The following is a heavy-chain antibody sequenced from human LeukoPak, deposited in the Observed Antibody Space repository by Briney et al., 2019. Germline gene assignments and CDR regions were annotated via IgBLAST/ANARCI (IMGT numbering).Heavy chain of an antibody. CDR3: AKEYSSGLYFDS. V-gene: IGHV3-23*01. CDR2: VTGSGRTS. Sequence: GGSLRLSCAASGLTFGNYAMNWVRQAPGKGLEWVSGVTGSGRTSYYADSVKGRFTISRDNSKDTLYLQMNSLIADDTALYYCAKEYSSGLYFDSWGQGTLVTVSS. J-gene: IGHJ4*02. D-gene: IGHD6-19*01. CDR1: GLTFGNYA.